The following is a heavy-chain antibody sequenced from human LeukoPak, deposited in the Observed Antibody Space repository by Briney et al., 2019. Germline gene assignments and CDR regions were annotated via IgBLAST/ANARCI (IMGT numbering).Heavy chain of an antibody. CDR3: ASSMVRGVYYFDY. V-gene: IGHV4-59*01. CDR1: GGSISTYY. D-gene: IGHD3-10*01. Sequence: PSETLSLTCTVSGGSISTYYWSWIRQPPGKGLEWIGYIYYSGNTNYNPSPKSRVTISVDTSKNQFSLKLSSVTAADTAVYYCASSMVRGVYYFDYWGQGTLVTVSS. J-gene: IGHJ4*02. CDR2: IYYSGNT.